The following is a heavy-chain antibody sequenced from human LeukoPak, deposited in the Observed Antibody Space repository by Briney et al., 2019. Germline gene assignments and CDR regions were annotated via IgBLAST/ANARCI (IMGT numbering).Heavy chain of an antibody. CDR2: IHTSGTT. V-gene: IGHV4-4*07. D-gene: IGHD3-16*01. CDR3: ARRDYYDGGGRNWFDP. Sequence: SETLSLTCTVSGGSMSDYYWSFIRQPAGKGLEWIGRIHTSGTTYFNPSLKSRVTMSVDTSKNQFSLRLTSMTAADTAVYLCARRDYYDGGGRNWFDPWGQGTLVTVSS. CDR1: GGSMSDYY. J-gene: IGHJ5*02.